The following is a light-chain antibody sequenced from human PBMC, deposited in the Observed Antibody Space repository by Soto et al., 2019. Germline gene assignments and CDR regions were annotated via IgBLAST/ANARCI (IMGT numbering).Light chain of an antibody. CDR1: QSVSNY. CDR2: DAS. Sequence: EIVLTQSPATLSLSPGERATLSCRASQSVSNYLAWFQQKPGQAPRLLIYDASNRATGIPARFSGSGSGTDFTLTISTLEPEDFAVYYCQQRSSWPLLTFVGGTKVEI. CDR3: QQRSSWPLLT. J-gene: IGKJ4*01. V-gene: IGKV3-11*01.